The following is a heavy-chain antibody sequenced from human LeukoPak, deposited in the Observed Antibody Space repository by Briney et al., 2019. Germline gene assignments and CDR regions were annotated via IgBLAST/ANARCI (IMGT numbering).Heavy chain of an antibody. Sequence: GASVKVSCKASGYTFTSYDINWVRQATGQGLEWMGWMNPNSGNTGYAQKFQGRVTMTRNTSISTAYMELSSLRSEDTAVYYCARRPMVRGRYNWFDPWGQGTLVTVSS. CDR2: MNPNSGNT. CDR3: ARRPMVRGRYNWFDP. D-gene: IGHD3-10*01. J-gene: IGHJ5*02. V-gene: IGHV1-8*01. CDR1: GYTFTSYD.